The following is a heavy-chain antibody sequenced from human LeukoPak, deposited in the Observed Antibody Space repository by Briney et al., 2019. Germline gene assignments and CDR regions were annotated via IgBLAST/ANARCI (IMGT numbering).Heavy chain of an antibody. J-gene: IGHJ5*02. D-gene: IGHD1-1*01. CDR2: IYTSGST. V-gene: IGHV4-4*07. CDR1: GGSISSYY. CDR3: ARVERTRGVDNWFDP. Sequence: SETLSLTCTVSGGSISSYYRSWIRQPAGKGLEWIGRIYTSGSTNYNPSLKSRVTMSVDTSKNQFSLKLSSVTAADTAVYYCARVERTRGVDNWFDPWGQGTLVTVSS.